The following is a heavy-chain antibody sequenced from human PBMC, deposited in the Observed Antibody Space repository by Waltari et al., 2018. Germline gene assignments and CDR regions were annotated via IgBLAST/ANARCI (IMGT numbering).Heavy chain of an antibody. D-gene: IGHD7-27*01. V-gene: IGHV3-15*01. CDR3: TTLDAPWGG. J-gene: IGHJ4*01. Sequence: EVQMVESGGGLVKPGDSLRLSCAAYGFTFTPAWLTWVRQAPGKGLEWVGRIKSKSDCAITDFAAPVRGRFSISRDDSQNMVFLQMNSLRTEDTAVYYCTTLDAPWGGWGHGTLVTVSS. CDR2: IKSKSDCAIT. CDR1: GFTFTPAW.